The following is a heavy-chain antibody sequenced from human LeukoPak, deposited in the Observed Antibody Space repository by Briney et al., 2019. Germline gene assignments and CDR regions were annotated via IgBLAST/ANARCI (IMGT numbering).Heavy chain of an antibody. J-gene: IGHJ4*02. Sequence: PGGSLRLSCAASGFTFSSYWMSWVRQAPGKGLEWVANIKQDGSEKYHVDSVKGRFTISRDNAKNSLYLQMNSLRAEDTAVCYCAKLEFYYDSSGYYDYWGQGTLVTVSS. D-gene: IGHD3-22*01. V-gene: IGHV3-7*01. CDR1: GFTFSSYW. CDR3: AKLEFYYDSSGYYDY. CDR2: IKQDGSEK.